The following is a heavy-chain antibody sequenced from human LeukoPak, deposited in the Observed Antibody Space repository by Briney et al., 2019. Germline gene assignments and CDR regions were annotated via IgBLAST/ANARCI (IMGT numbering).Heavy chain of an antibody. Sequence: ASVKVSCKASGGTFSSYAISWVRQAPGQGLEWMGWISAYNGNTNYAQKLQGRVTMTTDTSTSTAYMELRSLRSDDTAVYYCARGPDLYQLLPFDYWGQGTLVTVSS. V-gene: IGHV1-18*01. CDR2: ISAYNGNT. CDR3: ARGPDLYQLLPFDY. CDR1: GGTFSSYA. D-gene: IGHD2-2*01. J-gene: IGHJ4*02.